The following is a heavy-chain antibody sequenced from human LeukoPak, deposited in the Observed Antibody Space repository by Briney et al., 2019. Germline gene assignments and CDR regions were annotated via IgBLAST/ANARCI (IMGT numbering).Heavy chain of an antibody. J-gene: IGHJ4*02. CDR1: GYTFTSYY. Sequence: ASVKVSCKASGYTFTSYYMHWVRQAPGQGLEWMGIINLSGGSTSYAQKFQGRVTMTRDTSTSTVYMELSSLRSEDAAVYYCAREGPTMIVEQETGGYWGQGTLVTVSS. D-gene: IGHD3-22*01. CDR2: INLSGGST. V-gene: IGHV1-46*01. CDR3: AREGPTMIVEQETGGY.